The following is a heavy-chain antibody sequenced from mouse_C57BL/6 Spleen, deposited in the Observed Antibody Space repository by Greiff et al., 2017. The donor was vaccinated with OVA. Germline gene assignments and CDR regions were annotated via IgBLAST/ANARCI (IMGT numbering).Heavy chain of an antibody. CDR2: INPNHGGT. J-gene: IGHJ2*01. D-gene: IGHD2-2*01. CDR1: GYTFTDYN. Sequence: VQLQQSGPELVKPGASVKIPCKASGYTFTDYNMVWVKPSHGKSLEWIGDINPNHGGTIYNQKFKGKATLTVAKSSSTAYMELRSLTSEDTAVYYCARGGYGYDDYWGQGTTLTVSS. V-gene: IGHV1-18*01. CDR3: ARGGYGYDDY.